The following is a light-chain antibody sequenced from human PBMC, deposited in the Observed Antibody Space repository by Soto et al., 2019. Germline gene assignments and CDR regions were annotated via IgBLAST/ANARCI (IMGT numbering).Light chain of an antibody. CDR1: SSDVGGYNY. J-gene: IGLJ1*01. Sequence: QSALTQPPSASGSPGQSVTSSCTGTSSDVGGYNYVSWYQQHPGKAPKLMIYEVSKRPSGVPDRFSGSKSGNTASLTVSGLQAEDEADYYCSSYAGSNPGVFGTGTKLTVL. V-gene: IGLV2-8*01. CDR2: EVS. CDR3: SSYAGSNPGV.